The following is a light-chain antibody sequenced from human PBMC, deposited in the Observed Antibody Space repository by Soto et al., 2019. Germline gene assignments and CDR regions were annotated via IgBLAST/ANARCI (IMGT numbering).Light chain of an antibody. V-gene: IGLV3-21*02. CDR1: NIGSKS. CDR3: QVWDSSSDHLV. J-gene: IGLJ2*01. CDR2: VDS. Sequence: SYELTQPPSVSVAPGQPARITCGGHNIGSKSVHWYQQKPGQAPVLVVYVDSDRPSGLPERFSGSNSGNTATLTISRVEAGDEADYYCQVWDSSSDHLVFGGGTKLTVL.